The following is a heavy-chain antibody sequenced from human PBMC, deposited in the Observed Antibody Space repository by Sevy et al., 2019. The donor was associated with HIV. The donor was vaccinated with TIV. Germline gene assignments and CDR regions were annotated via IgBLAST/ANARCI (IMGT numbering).Heavy chain of an antibody. CDR1: GFTFSSFA. J-gene: IGHJ4*02. CDR3: ARPTPRIAPSSAAFFDY. V-gene: IGHV3-23*01. Sequence: GGSLRLSCAASGFTFSSFAMSWVRHIPGKGLEVVSTLNGRGGSAYYADSVKGRFTLSRDNSNNTVFLQMNRLRDEDTAVYYCARPTPRIAPSSAAFFDYWGQGTLVTVSS. D-gene: IGHD1-26*01. CDR2: LNGRGGSA.